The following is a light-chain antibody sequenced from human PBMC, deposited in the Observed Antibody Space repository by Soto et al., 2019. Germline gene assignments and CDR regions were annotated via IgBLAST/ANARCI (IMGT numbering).Light chain of an antibody. CDR2: KAS. J-gene: IGKJ1*01. CDR1: QTFSSW. CDR3: QHYNSYSEA. Sequence: DIKMTQSPSTLSGSKGDRVTITCLACQTFSSWFAWYQQKPGKAPKLLIYKASTLKSGVPSRFSGSGSGTEFTLTICSLQPDDFATYYCQHYNSYSEAFGQGTKVDI. V-gene: IGKV1-5*03.